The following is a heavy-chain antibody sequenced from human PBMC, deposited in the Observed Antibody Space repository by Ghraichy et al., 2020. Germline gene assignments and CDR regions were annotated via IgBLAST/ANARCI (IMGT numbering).Heavy chain of an antibody. CDR1: GFTVSSNY. CDR3: ARDLMGSYYDSSGSY. V-gene: IGHV3-53*01. CDR2: IYSGGST. J-gene: IGHJ4*02. D-gene: IGHD3-22*01. Sequence: LSLTCAASGFTVSSNYMSWVRQAPGKGLEWVSVIYSGGSTYYADSVKGRFTISRDNSKNTLYLQMNSLRAEDTAVYYCARDLMGSYYDSSGSYWGQGTRVTVS.